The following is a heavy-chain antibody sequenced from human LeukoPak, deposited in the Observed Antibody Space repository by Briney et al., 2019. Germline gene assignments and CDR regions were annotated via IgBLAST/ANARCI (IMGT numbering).Heavy chain of an antibody. CDR2: INHSGST. CDR1: GGSFSGYC. CDR3: ARAGIVVVVAATRFDY. V-gene: IGHV4-34*01. J-gene: IGHJ4*02. Sequence: SETLSLTCAVYGGSFSGYCWSWIRQPPGKGLEWIGEINHSGSTNYNPSLKSRVTISVDTSKNQFSLKLSSVTAADTAVYYCARAGIVVVVAATRFDYWGQGTLVTVSS. D-gene: IGHD2-15*01.